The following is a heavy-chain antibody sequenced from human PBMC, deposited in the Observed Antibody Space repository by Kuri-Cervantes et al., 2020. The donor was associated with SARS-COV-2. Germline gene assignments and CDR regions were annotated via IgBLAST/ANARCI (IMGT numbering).Heavy chain of an antibody. V-gene: IGHV3-30*02. D-gene: IGHD5-12*01. CDR2: IRYDGSNK. Sequence: GGSLRLSCAAFGFTFSSYGMHWVRQAPGKGLEWVAFIRYDGSNKYYADSVKGRFTISRDNSKNALYLQMNSLRAEDTAVYYCAKDLGGYDRGAFDIRGQGTMVTVSS. J-gene: IGHJ3*02. CDR1: GFTFSSYG. CDR3: AKDLGGYDRGAFDI.